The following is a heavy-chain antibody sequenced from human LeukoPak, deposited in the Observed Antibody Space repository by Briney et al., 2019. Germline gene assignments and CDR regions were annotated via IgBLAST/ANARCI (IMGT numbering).Heavy chain of an antibody. V-gene: IGHV3-33*01. CDR3: ARAKDGYGGNFDY. CDR2: IWYDGSNK. Sequence: PGRSLRLSCAASGFTFSSYGMHWVRQAPGKGLEWVAVIWYDGSNKYYADSVKGRFTISRDNSKNTLYLQMNSLRAEDTAVYYCARAKDGYGGNFDYWGQGTLVTVSS. J-gene: IGHJ4*02. CDR1: GFTFSSYG. D-gene: IGHD4-23*01.